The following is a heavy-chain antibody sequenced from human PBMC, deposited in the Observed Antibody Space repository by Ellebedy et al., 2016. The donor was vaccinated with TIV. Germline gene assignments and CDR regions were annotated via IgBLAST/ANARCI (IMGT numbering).Heavy chain of an antibody. V-gene: IGHV4-59*01. Sequence: MPSETLSLTCTVSGGSLTNYHWSWIRQPTGKGLEWIGYIYNSGSTSYNPSLKSRVTTSVDTSKTQFSLKLSSVTAADSAVYYCARAMWSYYFDYWGQGTLVTVSS. CDR3: ARAMWSYYFDY. J-gene: IGHJ4*02. D-gene: IGHD2-21*01. CDR1: GGSLTNYH. CDR2: IYNSGST.